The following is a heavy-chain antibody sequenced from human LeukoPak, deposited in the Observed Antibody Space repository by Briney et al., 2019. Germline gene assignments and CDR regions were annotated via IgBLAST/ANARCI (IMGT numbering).Heavy chain of an antibody. V-gene: IGHV5-51*01. CDR2: IYPGDSDT. D-gene: IGHD6-19*01. CDR3: ARHKPPTLHSSGWADNWFDP. Sequence: GESLKISCKGSGYSFTSYWIGWVRQMPGKGLEWMGIIYPGDSDTRYSPSFQGQVTISADKSISTAYLQWSSLKASDTAMYYCARHKPPTLHSSGWADNWFDPWGQGTLVTVSS. J-gene: IGHJ5*02. CDR1: GYSFTSYW.